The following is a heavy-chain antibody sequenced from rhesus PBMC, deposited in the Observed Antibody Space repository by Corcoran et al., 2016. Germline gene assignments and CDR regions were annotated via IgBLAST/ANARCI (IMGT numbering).Heavy chain of an antibody. CDR1: GFTFRSYG. CDR2: IKSDGGST. D-gene: IGHD6-25*01. J-gene: IGHJ4*01. V-gene: IGHV3S5*01. CDR3: RGGNWEVDY. Sequence: EVQLVETGGGLVQPGGSLKLSCVASGFTFRSYGMSWVRQAPGKGLEWVSGIKSDGGSTYYATSVKGRFTISRDKAKNTLSLQMDSLRPEDTAVYYCRGGNWEVDYWGQGVLVTVSS.